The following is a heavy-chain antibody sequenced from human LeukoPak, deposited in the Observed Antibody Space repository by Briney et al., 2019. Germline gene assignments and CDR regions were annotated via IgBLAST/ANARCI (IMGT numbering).Heavy chain of an antibody. CDR1: GFTFTNYA. V-gene: IGHV3-30*04. CDR2: ISFDARNK. Sequence: GGSLRLSCTASGFTFTNYAMHWVRQAPGKGLEWVAIISFDARNKYYTDSLKGRFTISRDNAKNTLYLQMNNLRAEDTAVYYCARDLSFGAPYNWFDPWGQGTLVTVSS. CDR3: ARDLSFGAPYNWFDP. D-gene: IGHD3-10*01. J-gene: IGHJ5*02.